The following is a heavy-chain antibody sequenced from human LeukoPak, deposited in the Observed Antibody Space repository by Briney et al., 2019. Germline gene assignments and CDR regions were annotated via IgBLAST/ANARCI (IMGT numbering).Heavy chain of an antibody. Sequence: SETLSLTCTVSGGSISSYYWSWIRQPPGKGLEWIGEINHSGSTNYNPSLKSRVTISVDTSKNQFSLKLSSVTAADTAVYYCARVGSGYDINHYFDYWGQGTLVTVSS. CDR3: ARVGSGYDINHYFDY. J-gene: IGHJ4*02. D-gene: IGHD5-12*01. V-gene: IGHV4-34*01. CDR2: INHSGST. CDR1: GGSISSYY.